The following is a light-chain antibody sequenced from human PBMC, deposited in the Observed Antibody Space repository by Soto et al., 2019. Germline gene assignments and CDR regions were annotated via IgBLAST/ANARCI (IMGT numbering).Light chain of an antibody. J-gene: IGKJ4*01. CDR1: QSISSW. Sequence: DIQMTESPSTLSASIGDRVTLTCRASQSISSWLAWYQQRPGKVPKVLIFDASTLENGVPSRFRGSGSGTEFTLTISSLQPDDFATYYCQQYSSYPLTFGGGTRVDIK. V-gene: IGKV1-5*01. CDR3: QQYSSYPLT. CDR2: DAS.